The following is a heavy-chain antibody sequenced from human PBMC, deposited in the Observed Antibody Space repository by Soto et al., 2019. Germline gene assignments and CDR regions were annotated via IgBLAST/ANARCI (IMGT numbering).Heavy chain of an antibody. CDR2: INPNSGGT. CDR1: GYTFTGYY. Sequence: QVQLVQSGAEVKKPGASVKVSCKASGYTFTGYYMHWVRQAPGQGLEWMGWINPNSGGTNYAQKFQGRVTMTRDTSINTAYMELSRLRAVDTAVYYCARPRHLRIAAVKYNWFDPWGQGTLVTVSS. V-gene: IGHV1-2*02. J-gene: IGHJ5*02. D-gene: IGHD6-13*01. CDR3: ARPRHLRIAAVKYNWFDP.